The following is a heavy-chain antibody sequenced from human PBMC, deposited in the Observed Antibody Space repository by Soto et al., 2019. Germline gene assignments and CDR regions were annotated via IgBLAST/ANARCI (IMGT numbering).Heavy chain of an antibody. CDR3: ARDLGDTLTGYLDY. V-gene: IGHV4-4*02. CDR1: GGSISSSNW. Sequence: SETLSLTCAVSGGSISSSNWWSWVRQPPGKGLEWIGEIYHSGSTNYNPSLKSRVTISVDKPKNQFSLKLSPVTAADTAVYYCARDLGDTLTGYLDYWGQGTLVTVSS. D-gene: IGHD3-9*01. J-gene: IGHJ4*02. CDR2: IYHSGST.